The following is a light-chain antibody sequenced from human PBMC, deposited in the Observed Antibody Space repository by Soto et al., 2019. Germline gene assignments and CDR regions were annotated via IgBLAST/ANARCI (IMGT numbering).Light chain of an antibody. CDR1: DDISYY. CDR2: HAS. V-gene: IGKV1-33*01. Sequence: DIQMTQSPSSLSASVGDRVTITCQASDDISYYLNWYQQKPGKAPKVLIYHASHLESGVPSRFSRGGSGTDFTLTISSLQAEDIATYYCQQYANLPLTFVPGTKVDIK. J-gene: IGKJ3*01. CDR3: QQYANLPLT.